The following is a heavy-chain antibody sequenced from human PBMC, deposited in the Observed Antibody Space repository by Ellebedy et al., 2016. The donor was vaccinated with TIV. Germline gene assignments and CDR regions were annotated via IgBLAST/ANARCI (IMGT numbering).Heavy chain of an antibody. CDR2: ILGSDSTT. J-gene: IGHJ5*02. Sequence: GGSLRLXXAASGFPFSVYDMSWVRQAPGKGQEWVSVILGSDSTTHYADSVKGRFTVFRDNSKNTLYLQMNSLKVEDTAIYRCTKGAWLDDWGPGTLVTVSS. V-gene: IGHV3-23*01. CDR1: GFPFSVYD. CDR3: TKGAWLDD.